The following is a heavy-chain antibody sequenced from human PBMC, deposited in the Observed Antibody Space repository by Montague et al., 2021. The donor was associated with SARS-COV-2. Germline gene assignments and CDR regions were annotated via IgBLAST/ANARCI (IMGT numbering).Heavy chain of an antibody. Sequence: CAISGDSVSSNNAAWNWIRQSPSRGLEWLGRTCYRSEWYFDYVISLRGRITINPDTSKNRFSLQPDSVTLDDTAVYYCARYSYSGTYFGLNDAFDIWGQGTLVTVSS. CDR2: TCYRSEWYF. V-gene: IGHV6-1*01. D-gene: IGHD1-26*01. CDR3: ARYSYSGTYFGLNDAFDI. CDR1: GDSVSSNNAA. J-gene: IGHJ3*02.